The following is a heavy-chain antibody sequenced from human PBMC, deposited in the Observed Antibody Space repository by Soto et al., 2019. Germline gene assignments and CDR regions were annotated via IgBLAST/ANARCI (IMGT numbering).Heavy chain of an antibody. CDR3: ARRIVVVPAASYYYGMDV. V-gene: IGHV5-10-1*01. D-gene: IGHD2-2*01. Sequence: GESLKISCKGSGYSFTSYWISWVRQIPGKGLEWMGRIDPSDSYTNYSPSFQGHVTISADKSISTAYLQWSSLKASDTAMYYCARRIVVVPAASYYYGMDVWGQGTTVTVSS. J-gene: IGHJ6*02. CDR2: IDPSDSYT. CDR1: GYSFTSYW.